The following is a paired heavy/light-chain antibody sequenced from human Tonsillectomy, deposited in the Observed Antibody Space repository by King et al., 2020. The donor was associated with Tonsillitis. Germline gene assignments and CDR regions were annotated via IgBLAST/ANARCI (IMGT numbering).Heavy chain of an antibody. Sequence: QVQLQESGPGLVKPAETLSLTCTVSGGSISSTNYYWGWIRQTPGKGLEWIGSIYYTGSTYYNPSLKSRASISVDTSKNMFSLNLSSVTAADTAVFYCARALRYSGSHSWGQGTLVTVSS. J-gene: IGHJ1*01. V-gene: IGHV4-39*01. CDR3: ARALRYSGSHS. CDR2: IYYTGST. CDR1: GGSISSTNYY. D-gene: IGHD1-26*01.
Light chain of an antibody. V-gene: IGLV3-21*02. CDR3: QVWDTDTDLDVL. Sequence: SYGLTQPPSVSVAPGQTARITCGGNNIGSKTVHWYQQKPGQAPVLVVQDDRDRPSGIPERFSGSNSGITATLTISRVEAGDEADYYCQVWDTDTDLDVLFGGGTKLTVL. CDR2: DDR. CDR1: NIGSKT. J-gene: IGLJ2*01.